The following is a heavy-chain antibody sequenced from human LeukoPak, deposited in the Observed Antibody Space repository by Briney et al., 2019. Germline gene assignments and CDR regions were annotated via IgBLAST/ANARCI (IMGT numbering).Heavy chain of an antibody. CDR1: GFTFDDYG. Sequence: GGSLRLSCAASGFTFDDYGMSWVRQAPGKGLERVSGINWNGGSTGYADSVKGRFTISRDNAKNSLYLQMNSLRAEDTALYYCARGGGGYCSGGSCYTYYFDYWGQGTLVTVSS. J-gene: IGHJ4*02. D-gene: IGHD2-15*01. CDR3: ARGGGGYCSGGSCYTYYFDY. V-gene: IGHV3-20*04. CDR2: INWNGGST.